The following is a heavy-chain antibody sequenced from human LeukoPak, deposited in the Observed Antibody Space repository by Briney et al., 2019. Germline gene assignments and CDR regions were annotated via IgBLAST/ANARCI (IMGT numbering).Heavy chain of an antibody. J-gene: IGHJ4*02. CDR1: GFTFSSYA. CDR3: ARASGSSGYYQLPIDY. CDR2: IGGGDTT. V-gene: IGHV3-23*01. D-gene: IGHD3-22*01. Sequence: GSLRLSCAASGFTFSSYAMTWVRQVPGKGLEWVSSIGGGDTTDYAVSVKGRFTISRDNSKNTLYLQMNSLRAEDRAIYYCARASGSSGYYQLPIDYWGQGTLVTVSS.